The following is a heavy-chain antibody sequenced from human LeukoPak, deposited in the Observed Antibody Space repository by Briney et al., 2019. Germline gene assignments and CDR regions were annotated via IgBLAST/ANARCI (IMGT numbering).Heavy chain of an antibody. D-gene: IGHD3-3*01. CDR1: GFTFSSYA. J-gene: IGHJ4*02. CDR2: IRSKAYGGTT. CDR3: TRAYDFWSGYYGHFLGATFDY. Sequence: PGGSLRLSCAASGFTFSSYAMSWFRQAPGKGLEWVGFIRSKAYGGTTEYAASVKGRFTISRDDSKSIAYLQMNSLKTEDTAVYYCTRAYDFWSGYYGHFLGATFDYWGQGTLVTVSS. V-gene: IGHV3-49*03.